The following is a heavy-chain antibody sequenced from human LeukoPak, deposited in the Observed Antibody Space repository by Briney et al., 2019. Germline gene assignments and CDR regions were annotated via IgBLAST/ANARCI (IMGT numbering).Heavy chain of an antibody. Sequence: GAPVKVSCKASGGTFSSYAISWVRQAPGQGLEWMGGIIPIFGTAIYAQKFQGRVTITADESTSTAYMELSSLRSEDTAVYYCARVKQLAVDYWGQGTLVTVSS. V-gene: IGHV1-69*13. CDR2: IIPIFGTA. CDR1: GGTFSSYA. J-gene: IGHJ4*02. D-gene: IGHD6-6*01. CDR3: ARVKQLAVDY.